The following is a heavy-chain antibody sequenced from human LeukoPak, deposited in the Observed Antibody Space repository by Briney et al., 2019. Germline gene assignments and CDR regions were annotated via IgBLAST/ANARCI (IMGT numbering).Heavy chain of an antibody. V-gene: IGHV3-53*01. CDR3: ARDSEQQQLDYYYYGMDV. J-gene: IGHJ6*02. CDR1: GFTFSNYA. D-gene: IGHD6-13*01. CDR2: IYSGGST. Sequence: GGSLRLSCAASGFTFSNYAMTWVRQAPGKGLEWVSGIYSGGSTYYADSVKGRFTISRDNSKNTLYLQMNSLRAEDTAVYYCARDSEQQQLDYYYYGMDVWGQGTTVTVSS.